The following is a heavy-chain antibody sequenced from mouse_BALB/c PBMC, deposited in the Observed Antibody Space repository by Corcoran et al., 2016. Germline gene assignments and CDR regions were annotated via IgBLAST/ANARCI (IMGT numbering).Heavy chain of an antibody. CDR1: GYTFTSYV. Sequence: EVQLPQSGPALVKPGASVKMSCNASGYTFTSYVMHWVKQKPGQGLEWIGYINPYNDGTKYNEKFKGKATLTSDKSSSTAYMELSSLTSEDSAVYYCARWKSSYYFDYWGQGTTLTVSS. J-gene: IGHJ2*01. CDR2: INPYNDGT. CDR3: ARWKSSYYFDY. V-gene: IGHV1S136*01. D-gene: IGHD1-1*01.